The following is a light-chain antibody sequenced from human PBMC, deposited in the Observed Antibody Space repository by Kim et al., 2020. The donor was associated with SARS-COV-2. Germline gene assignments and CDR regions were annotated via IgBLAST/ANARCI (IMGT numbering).Light chain of an antibody. CDR1: SSDIGGYNY. V-gene: IGLV2-14*03. CDR3: SSYSSSGAWV. CDR2: DVT. J-gene: IGLJ3*02. Sequence: QSALTQPASVSGSPGQSITISCTGSSSDIGGYNYVSWFQQHPGKAPKLMIYDVTKWPSGFSNRFSGSKSGNTASLTISGLQTEDEADYYCSSYSSSGAWVFGGGTQLTVL.